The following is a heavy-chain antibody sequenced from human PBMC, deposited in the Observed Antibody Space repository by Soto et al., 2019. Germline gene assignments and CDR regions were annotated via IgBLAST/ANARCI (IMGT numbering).Heavy chain of an antibody. CDR1: GYTFTSYY. V-gene: IGHV1-46*01. CDR2: INPSGGST. J-gene: IGHJ3*02. D-gene: IGHD3-22*01. Sequence: ASVKVSRKASGYTFTSYYMHWVRQAPGQGLEWMGIINPSGGSTSYAQKFQGRVTMTRDTSTSTVYMELSSLRSEDTAVYYCAVRGAAMIVGSDDAFDIWGQGTMVTVSS. CDR3: AVRGAAMIVGSDDAFDI.